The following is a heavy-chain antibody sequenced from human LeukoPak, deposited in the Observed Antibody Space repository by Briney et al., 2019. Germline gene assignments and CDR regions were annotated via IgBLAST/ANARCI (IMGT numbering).Heavy chain of an antibody. CDR3: ARDAYYGSGSYYYY. J-gene: IGHJ4*02. D-gene: IGHD3-10*01. V-gene: IGHV3-33*01. CDR2: MWYDGSNK. Sequence: GRSLRLSCAASGFTFSSYGMHWVREAPGKGMEWVAVMWYDGSNKYYADSVKGRFTISRDNSKNTLYLQMNSLRAEDTAVYYCARDAYYGSGSYYYYWGQGTLVTVSS. CDR1: GFTFSSYG.